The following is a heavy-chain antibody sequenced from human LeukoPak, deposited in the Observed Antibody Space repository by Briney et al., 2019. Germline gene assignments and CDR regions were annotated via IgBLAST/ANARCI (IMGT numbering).Heavy chain of an antibody. D-gene: IGHD4-17*01. V-gene: IGHV4-38-2*02. CDR1: GYSISSGYY. CDR3: ARDPTTVTKGFDI. Sequence: SETLSLTCTVSGYSISSGYYWGWIRQPPGKGLEWIGSIYHSGSTYYNPSLKSRVTISVDTSKNQFSPKVSSVTAADTAVYYCARDPTTVTKGFDIWGQGTLVTVSS. J-gene: IGHJ3*02. CDR2: IYHSGST.